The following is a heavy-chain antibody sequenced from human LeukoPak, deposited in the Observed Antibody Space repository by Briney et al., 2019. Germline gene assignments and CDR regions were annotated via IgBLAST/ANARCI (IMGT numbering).Heavy chain of an antibody. CDR3: AGLAVKPPKSGWYFEI. Sequence: GASLKISCKGSEYRSTSYCNCCLSQMPAEDLQWMGRIYPGDSDTRYSPSFQSQVTISADKSSNTAYLQWSSLMASDTAMYYCAGLAVKPPKSGWYFEIRGRGTLFTVSS. J-gene: IGHJ2*01. V-gene: IGHV5-51*01. CDR1: EYRSTSYC. CDR2: IYPGDSDT. D-gene: IGHD4-17*01.